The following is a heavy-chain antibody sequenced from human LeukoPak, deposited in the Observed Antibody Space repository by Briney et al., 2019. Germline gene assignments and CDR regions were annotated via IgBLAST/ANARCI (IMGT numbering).Heavy chain of an antibody. V-gene: IGHV3-33*01. D-gene: IGHD6-19*01. CDR2: IWYDGSNK. CDR1: GFTFSSYG. CDR3: ARADSSGWFGTDY. J-gene: IGHJ4*02. Sequence: GRSLRLSCAASGFTFSSYGMHWVRQAPGKGLEWVAVIWYDGSNKYYADSVKGRFTISRDNSKNTLYLQMNSLRAEDTAVYYCARADSSGWFGTDYWGQGTLVTVSS.